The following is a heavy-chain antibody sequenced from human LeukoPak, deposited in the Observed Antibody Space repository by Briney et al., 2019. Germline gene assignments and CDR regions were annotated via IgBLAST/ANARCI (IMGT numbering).Heavy chain of an antibody. CDR3: ARGQNDYGDYGLDY. V-gene: IGHV3-30-3*01. J-gene: IGHJ4*02. D-gene: IGHD4-17*01. CDR1: GFTFSSSA. Sequence: GGSLRLSCTASGFTFSSSAMHWVRQAPDKGLEWVAVISYDGRNIFYADSVKGRFTTSRDNSKSMLYLQLNSLRGEDTAVYCCARGQNDYGDYGLDYWGQGTLVTVSS. CDR2: ISYDGRNI.